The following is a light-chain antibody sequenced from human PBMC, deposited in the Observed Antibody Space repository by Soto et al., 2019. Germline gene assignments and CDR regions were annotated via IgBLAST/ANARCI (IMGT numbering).Light chain of an antibody. Sequence: DIQMTQSPSTLSASVGDRVTITCRASQSISSWLAWYQQKPGKAPKLLIYKASNLESGVPSRVSGSGSGTDYSLTFSSLQTDDFESYDCQQYHSIGYNFGQETKLEIK. CDR2: KAS. CDR3: QQYHSIGYN. CDR1: QSISSW. J-gene: IGKJ2*01. V-gene: IGKV1-5*03.